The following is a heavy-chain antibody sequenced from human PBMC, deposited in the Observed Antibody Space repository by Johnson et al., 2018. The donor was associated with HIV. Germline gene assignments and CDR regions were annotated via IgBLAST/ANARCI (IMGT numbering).Heavy chain of an antibody. Sequence: QVQLVESGGGLVQPGGSLRLSCAASGFTFISYAMHWVRQAPGKGLEWVAVISYDGSNKYYADSVKGRFTISRDNSKNTLYLQMNSLRAEDTAVYYCARATRSSSSGRHDAFDIWGQGTMVTVSS. V-gene: IGHV3-30*04. J-gene: IGHJ3*02. CDR1: GFTFISYA. CDR3: ARATRSSSSGRHDAFDI. D-gene: IGHD6-6*01. CDR2: ISYDGSNK.